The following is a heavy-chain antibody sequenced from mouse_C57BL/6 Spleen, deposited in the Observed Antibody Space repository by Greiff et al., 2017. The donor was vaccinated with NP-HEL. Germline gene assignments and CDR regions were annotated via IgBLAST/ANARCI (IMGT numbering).Heavy chain of an antibody. CDR2: IDPSDSYT. Sequence: QVQLQQPGAELVMPGASVKLSCKASGYTFTSYWMHWVKQRPGQGLEWIGEIDPSDSYTNYNQKFKGKSTLTVDKSSSTAYMQLSSLTSEDSAVYYCASITTVGYWYFDVWGTGTTVTVSS. CDR3: ASITTVGYWYFDV. CDR1: GYTFTSYW. J-gene: IGHJ1*03. D-gene: IGHD1-1*01. V-gene: IGHV1-69*01.